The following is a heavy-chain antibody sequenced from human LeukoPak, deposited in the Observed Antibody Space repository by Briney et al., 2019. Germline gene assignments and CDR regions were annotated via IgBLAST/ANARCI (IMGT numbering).Heavy chain of an antibody. V-gene: IGHV3-66*02. CDR3: ARERDWPINLGGVIVIPQFDY. J-gene: IGHJ4*02. D-gene: IGHD3-16*02. CDR1: GFTVSAKY. CDR2: IYIGGKT. Sequence: GGSLRLSCAASGFTVSAKYMSWVHQAPGKGLEWVSLIYIGGKTDYADSVKSRFTISRDDSKNTLYLQMNSLRPEDTAAYYCARERDWPINLGGVIVIPQFDYWGQGAPVTVSS.